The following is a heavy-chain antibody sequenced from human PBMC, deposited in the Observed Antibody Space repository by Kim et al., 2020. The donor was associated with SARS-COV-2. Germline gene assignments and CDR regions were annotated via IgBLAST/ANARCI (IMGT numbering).Heavy chain of an antibody. Sequence: SETLSLTCTVSGGSISSYYWSWIRQPPGKGLEWIGYIYYSGSTNYNPSLKSRVTISVDTSKNQFSLKLSSVTAADTAVYYCARQGGSSWYGDYFDYWGQGTLVTVSS. J-gene: IGHJ4*02. CDR1: GGSISSYY. D-gene: IGHD6-13*01. CDR2: IYYSGST. V-gene: IGHV4-59*08. CDR3: ARQGGSSWYGDYFDY.